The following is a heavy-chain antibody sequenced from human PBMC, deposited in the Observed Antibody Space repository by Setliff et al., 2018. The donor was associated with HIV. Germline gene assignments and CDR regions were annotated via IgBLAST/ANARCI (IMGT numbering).Heavy chain of an antibody. CDR2: INAGTGNT. CDR3: ARTANDYGDYYFDY. D-gene: IGHD4-17*01. J-gene: IGHJ4*02. Sequence: ASVKVSCKASGYTFTSYAMHWVRQAPGQRLEWVGWINAGTGNTKYSQNFQGRVTFSRDTSASTAYMELSSLRSEDTAVYYCARTANDYGDYYFDYWGQGTLVTVSS. CDR1: GYTFTSYA. V-gene: IGHV1-3*01.